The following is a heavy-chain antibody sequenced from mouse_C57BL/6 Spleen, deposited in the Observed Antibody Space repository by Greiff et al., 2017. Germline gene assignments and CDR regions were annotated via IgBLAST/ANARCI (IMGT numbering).Heavy chain of an antibody. Sequence: QVQLQQSGPELVKPGASVKISCKASGYTFTDYYINWVKQRPGQGLEWIGWIFPGSGSTYYNEKFKGKATLTVDKSSSTAYMFLSSLTSEDSAVYFCARDRKPYYFDYWGQGTTLTVSS. CDR1: GYTFTDYY. CDR3: ARDRKPYYFDY. J-gene: IGHJ2*01. V-gene: IGHV1-75*01. CDR2: IFPGSGST.